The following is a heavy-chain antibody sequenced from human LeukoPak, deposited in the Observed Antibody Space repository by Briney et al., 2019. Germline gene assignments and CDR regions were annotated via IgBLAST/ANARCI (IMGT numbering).Heavy chain of an antibody. CDR1: GFTFSSYG. D-gene: IGHD3-9*01. V-gene: IGHV3-30*03. CDR2: ISYDGSNK. Sequence: GGSLRLSCAASGFTFSSYGMHWVRQAPGKGLEWVAVISYDGSNKYYADSVKGRFTISRDNSKNTLYLQMNSLRAEDTAVYYCARGAYDILTGYYNPNYFDYWGQGTLVTVSS. J-gene: IGHJ4*02. CDR3: ARGAYDILTGYYNPNYFDY.